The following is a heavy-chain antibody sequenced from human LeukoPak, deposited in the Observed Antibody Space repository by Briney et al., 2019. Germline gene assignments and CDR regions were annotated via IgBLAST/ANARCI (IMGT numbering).Heavy chain of an antibody. J-gene: IGHJ5*02. CDR2: INPDSGGT. Sequence: GASVKVSCKSSGYTFTGYYLHWVRQAPGQGLEWMGWINPDSGGTNYAQKFQGRVTMTRDTSISTAYMELSRPTSDDTAVYYCARDYCGGGTCYQFDHWGQGTLVTVSS. D-gene: IGHD2-15*01. CDR1: GYTFTGYY. V-gene: IGHV1-2*02. CDR3: ARDYCGGGTCYQFDH.